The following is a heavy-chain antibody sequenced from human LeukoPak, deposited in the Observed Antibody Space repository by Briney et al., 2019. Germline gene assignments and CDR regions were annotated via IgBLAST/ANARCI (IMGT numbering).Heavy chain of an antibody. J-gene: IGHJ5*02. D-gene: IGHD1-14*01. Sequence: GGSLRLSCAASGFTFSSYSMNWVRQAPGKGLEWVSSISSSSSYIYYADSVKGRFTISRDNAKNSLYLQMNSLRAEDTAVYYCARSYKPNWFDPWGQGTLVIVSS. CDR1: GFTFSSYS. CDR2: ISSSSSYI. CDR3: ARSYKPNWFDP. V-gene: IGHV3-21*01.